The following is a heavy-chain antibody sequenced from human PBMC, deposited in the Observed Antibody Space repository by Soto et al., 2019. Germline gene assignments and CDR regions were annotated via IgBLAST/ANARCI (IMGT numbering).Heavy chain of an antibody. CDR2: MNPNSDNT. Sequence: ASVKVSCKASGYTFTSYDINWVRQATGQGLEWMGWMNPNSDNTGYTQKFQGRVTMTRNTSISTAYMELSSLRSEDTAVYYCARGFGIADWFDPWGQGTLVTVSS. J-gene: IGHJ5*02. CDR1: GYTFTSYD. V-gene: IGHV1-8*01. CDR3: ARGFGIADWFDP. D-gene: IGHD6-13*01.